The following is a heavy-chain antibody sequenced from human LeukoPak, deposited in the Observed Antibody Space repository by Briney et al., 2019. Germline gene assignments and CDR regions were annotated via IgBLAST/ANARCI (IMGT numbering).Heavy chain of an antibody. CDR3: EAGHFDY. V-gene: IGHV3-64*03. CDR2: ITNNGDRT. J-gene: IGHJ4*02. CDR1: GFAFSNYN. Sequence: GTSLRLSCAASGFAFSNYNIHWVRQAPGKGLEYVSAITNNGDRTYYVDSVRGRFTISRDNSKNTVYLQMSSLRPEDTAVYYCEAGHFDYWGQGTLVTVSS. D-gene: IGHD6-19*01.